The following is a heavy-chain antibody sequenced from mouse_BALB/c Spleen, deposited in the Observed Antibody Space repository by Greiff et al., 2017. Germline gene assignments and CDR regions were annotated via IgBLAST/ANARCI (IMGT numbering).Heavy chain of an antibody. CDR1: GYTFTSYW. V-gene: IGHV1S81*02. CDR2: INPSNGRT. CDR3: ARFDYCIYAMDY. Sequence: QVQLQQPGAELVKPGASVKLSCKASGYTFTSYWMHWVKQRPGQGLEWIGEINPSNGRTNYNEKFKSKATLTVDKSSSTAYMQLSSLTSEDSAVYYCARFDYCIYAMDYWGQGTSVTVSS. D-gene: IGHD2-13*01. J-gene: IGHJ4*01.